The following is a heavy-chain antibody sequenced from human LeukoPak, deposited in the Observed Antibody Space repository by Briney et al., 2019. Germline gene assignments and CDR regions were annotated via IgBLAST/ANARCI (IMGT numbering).Heavy chain of an antibody. V-gene: IGHV4-59*01. CDR1: DGSITNYD. CDR3: ARDKGGIAARLGGWFDP. CDR2: SGTA. D-gene: IGHD6-6*01. J-gene: IGHJ5*02. Sequence: PSETLSLTCTVSDGSITNYDWSWVRQPPGKGLEFNSGTANYNPSLRSRVTISIDTSKKHFFLKLKSVTAADTAVYYCARDKGGIAARLGGWFDPWGQGTLVTVSS.